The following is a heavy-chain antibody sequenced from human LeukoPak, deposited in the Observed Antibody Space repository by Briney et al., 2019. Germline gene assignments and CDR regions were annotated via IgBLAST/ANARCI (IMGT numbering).Heavy chain of an antibody. CDR1: GYTFTSYD. J-gene: IGHJ6*03. V-gene: IGHV1-8*01. D-gene: IGHD6-13*01. Sequence: GASVKVSCKASGYTFTSYDINWVRQATGQGLEWMGWMNPNSGNTGYAQKFQGRVTMTRNTSIRTAYMELSSLRSEDTAVYYCARGRVGIAAAGTRRRYYYYMDVWGKGTTVTVSS. CDR3: ARGRVGIAAAGTRRRYYYYMDV. CDR2: MNPNSGNT.